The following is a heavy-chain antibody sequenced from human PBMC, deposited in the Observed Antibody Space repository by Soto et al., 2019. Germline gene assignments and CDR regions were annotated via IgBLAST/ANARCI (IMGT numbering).Heavy chain of an antibody. V-gene: IGHV3-74*01. CDR2: INGDGSAT. CDR3: GRDLAEAGTD. D-gene: IGHD6-13*01. Sequence: GSLRLSCAASGFTFSSYWMHWVRQGPGTGLVWVSRINGDGSATGYADSVKGRFTISRDNTKNTLYLQMNSLRAEDTAVYYWGRDLAEAGTDRGQGTLVTVSS. J-gene: IGHJ4*02. CDR1: GFTFSSYW.